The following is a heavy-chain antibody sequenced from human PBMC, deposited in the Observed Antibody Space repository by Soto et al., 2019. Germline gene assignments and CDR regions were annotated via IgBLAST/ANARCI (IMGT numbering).Heavy chain of an antibody. CDR3: ARDPPSSNNDRSGYYPEYFQH. CDR1: GFTFSSYS. D-gene: IGHD3-22*01. V-gene: IGHV3-48*02. CDR2: ISSSSSTI. J-gene: IGHJ1*01. Sequence: EVQLVESGGGLVQPGGSLRLSCAASGFTFSSYSMNWVRQAPGKGLEWVSYISSSSSTIYYADSVKGRFTISRDNAKNSLYLQMNSLRDEDTAVYYCARDPPSSNNDRSGYYPEYFQHWGQGTLVTVSS.